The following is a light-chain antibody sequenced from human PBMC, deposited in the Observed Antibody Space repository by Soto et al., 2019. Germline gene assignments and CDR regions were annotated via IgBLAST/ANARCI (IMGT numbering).Light chain of an antibody. CDR3: ETWGGNTAI. Sequence: QSVLTQSSSASASLGSSVKLTCTRSRGHSDYIVAWHQQQPGKAPRYLMRLGGGGSYHRGSGVPDRFSGSISGADRYLTISSLQSDDEADYYCETWGGNTAIFGGGTQLTVL. J-gene: IGLJ2*01. V-gene: IGLV4-60*03. CDR2: LGGGGSY. CDR1: RGHSDYI.